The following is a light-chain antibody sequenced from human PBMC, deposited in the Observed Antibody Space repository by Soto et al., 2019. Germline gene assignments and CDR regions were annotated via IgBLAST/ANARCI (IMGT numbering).Light chain of an antibody. CDR3: QQYGSSPET. J-gene: IGKJ1*01. V-gene: IGKV3-20*01. CDR2: GAS. CDR1: QSVNSN. Sequence: EIMMTQSPVTLSVSPGERATLSCRASQSVNSNLAWYQQKPGQAPRLLIYGASTRATGIPASFSGSGSGTDFTLTVSRLEPEDFAVYYCQQYGSSPETFGQGTKVEIK.